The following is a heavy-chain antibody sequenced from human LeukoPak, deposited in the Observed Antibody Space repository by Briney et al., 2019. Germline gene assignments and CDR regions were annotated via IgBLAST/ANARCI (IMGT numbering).Heavy chain of an antibody. Sequence: SVKVSCKASGGTFSSYAISWVRQAPGQGLEWMGGIIPIFGTANCAQKFQGRVTITTDESTSTAYMELSSLRSEDTAVYYCAREADIVVVVAATPHAFDIWGQGTRVTVSS. CDR2: IIPIFGTA. CDR3: AREADIVVVVAATPHAFDI. V-gene: IGHV1-69*05. D-gene: IGHD2-15*01. J-gene: IGHJ3*02. CDR1: GGTFSSYA.